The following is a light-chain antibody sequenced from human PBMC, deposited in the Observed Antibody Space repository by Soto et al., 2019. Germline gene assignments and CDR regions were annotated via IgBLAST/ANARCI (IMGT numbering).Light chain of an antibody. V-gene: IGKV3-15*01. CDR1: QSVTSN. CDR2: DAS. CDR3: QQYNNWPPYT. J-gene: IGKJ2*01. Sequence: EIVMTQSPATLSVSPGEGATLSCRASQSVTSNLAWYQQKPGQPPRLLIYDASTRATGIPDRFSGSGSGTEFTLTISSLQSEGFAVYYCQQYNNWPPYTFGQGTNLEI.